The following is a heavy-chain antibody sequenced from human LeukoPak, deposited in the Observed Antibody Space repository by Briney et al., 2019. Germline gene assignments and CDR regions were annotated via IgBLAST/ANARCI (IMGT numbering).Heavy chain of an antibody. J-gene: IGHJ4*02. CDR1: GYTFTGYY. CDR2: INPNSGGT. Sequence: ASVKVSCNASGYTFTGYYMHWVRQAPGQGLEWMGWINPNSGGTNYAQKFQGRVTMTRDTSISTAYMELSRLRSDDTAVYYCAREGSYCSSTSCYHSPYDYWGQGTLVTVSS. CDR3: AREGSYCSSTSCYHSPYDY. V-gene: IGHV1-2*02. D-gene: IGHD2-2*01.